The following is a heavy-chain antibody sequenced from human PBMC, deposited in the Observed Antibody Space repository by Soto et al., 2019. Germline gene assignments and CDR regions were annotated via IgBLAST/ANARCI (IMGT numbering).Heavy chain of an antibody. J-gene: IGHJ4*02. CDR1: GFTFSSTG. D-gene: IGHD6-19*01. Sequence: QVQLVESGGGVVQPGGALRLSSAASGFTFSSTGMHWVRQAPGKGLEWVAVISHDGGNKYYGDSVKGRFTISRDNSKNTLYLQMNSLRADDMAVYYCAKDWGIAVAAHWGQGTLVTVSS. CDR3: AKDWGIAVAAH. CDR2: ISHDGGNK. V-gene: IGHV3-30*18.